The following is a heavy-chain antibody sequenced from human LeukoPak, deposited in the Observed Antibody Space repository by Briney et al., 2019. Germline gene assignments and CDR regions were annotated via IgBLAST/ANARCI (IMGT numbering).Heavy chain of an antibody. D-gene: IGHD3-16*02. Sequence: GGSLRLSCAASGFTFTSYGFHWVRQAPGNALEWVAFMSYDGNKKYGDSVKGRFTISRDNAKNTLHLQMNGLGPDDTAVYYCARESRDDYDYVWGSYRPFDYWGQGTLVTVSS. V-gene: IGHV3-30*03. CDR1: GFTFTSYG. CDR2: MSYDGNK. J-gene: IGHJ4*02. CDR3: ARESRDDYDYVWGSYRPFDY.